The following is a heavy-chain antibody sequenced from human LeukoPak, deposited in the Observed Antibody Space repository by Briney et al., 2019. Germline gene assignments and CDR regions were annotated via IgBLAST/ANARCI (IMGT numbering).Heavy chain of an antibody. J-gene: IGHJ5*02. CDR3: ARGYCSGGSCPKHPSSLTARYNWFDP. D-gene: IGHD2-15*01. CDR1: GGTFSSYA. CDR2: IIPIFGTA. V-gene: IGHV1-69*13. Sequence: GASVKVSCKASGGTFSSYAISWVRQAPGQGLEWMGGIIPIFGTANYAQKFQGRVTITADESTSTAYMELSSLRSEDTAVYYCARGYCSGGSCPKHPSSLTARYNWFDPWGQGTLVTVSS.